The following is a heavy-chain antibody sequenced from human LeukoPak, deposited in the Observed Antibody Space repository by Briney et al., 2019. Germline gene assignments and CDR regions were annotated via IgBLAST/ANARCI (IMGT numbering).Heavy chain of an antibody. J-gene: IGHJ4*02. CDR1: GFSFTSAA. D-gene: IGHD5-12*01. CDR2: FSRDGINK. Sequence: GGSLRLSCAASGFSFTSAAMHWLRQAPGKGLEWGAVFSRDGINKHYADSVKGRFTISRDNSRSTFYLHMNSLRPGDTALYYCATGKLDASGFDFMLPFWGQGTLVTVSS. V-gene: IGHV3-30-3*01. CDR3: ATGKLDASGFDFMLPF.